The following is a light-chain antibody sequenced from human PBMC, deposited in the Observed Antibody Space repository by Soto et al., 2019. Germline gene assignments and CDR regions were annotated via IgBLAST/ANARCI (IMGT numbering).Light chain of an antibody. CDR3: HQYATHHS. CDR2: GAS. CDR1: QSISSSS. Sequence: EIVLTQSPGTLSLSPGERATLSCRASQSISSSSLAWYQQKRGQAPRLLIYGASRRATGIPDTFSGSGSGTDFTITISRLEPDDSASYFCHQYATHHSFGQGTKVEI. V-gene: IGKV3-20*01. J-gene: IGKJ2*01.